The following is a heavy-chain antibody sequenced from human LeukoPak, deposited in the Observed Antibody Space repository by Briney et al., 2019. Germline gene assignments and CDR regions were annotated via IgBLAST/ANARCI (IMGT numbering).Heavy chain of an antibody. Sequence: PGESLKISCKGSGYSFTSYWIGWVRQAPGQGLEWMGWVNPNSGGTNYAQKFQGRVTMTRDTSISTAYMELSRLRSDDTAVYYCARGYAPPGTLLIDYWGQGTLVTVSS. V-gene: IGHV1-2*02. D-gene: IGHD2-8*01. CDR3: ARGYAPPGTLLIDY. CDR1: GYSFTSYW. J-gene: IGHJ4*02. CDR2: VNPNSGGT.